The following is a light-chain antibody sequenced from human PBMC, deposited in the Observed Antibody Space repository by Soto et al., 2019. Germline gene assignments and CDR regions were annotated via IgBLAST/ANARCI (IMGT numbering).Light chain of an antibody. J-gene: IGLJ1*01. CDR2: DVT. V-gene: IGLV2-14*01. CDR1: SSDFGGYDF. Sequence: QSVLTQPASVSGSPGQSITISCTGTSSDFGGYDFVSWHQQRPGKAPKLMIYDVTNRPSGVSNRFSGSKSGNTASLTISGLQAEDEAEYYCCSFTSSDTHVFGTGTKVTVL. CDR3: CSFTSSDTHV.